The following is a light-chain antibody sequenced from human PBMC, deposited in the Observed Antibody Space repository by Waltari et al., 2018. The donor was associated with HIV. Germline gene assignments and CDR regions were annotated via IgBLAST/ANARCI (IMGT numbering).Light chain of an antibody. J-gene: IGKJ2*02. CDR2: GAS. CDR1: QTIIAY. V-gene: IGKV1-39*01. Sequence: DIQMTQSPSSLSGSVGDKVTITCRASQTIIAYLNWYQQETSKPPKLLISGASTLQSGVSSRFSGSGSGTDFTLTIANLQPEDFVTYFCQQSYSTPWTFGQGTKLNI. CDR3: QQSYSTPWT.